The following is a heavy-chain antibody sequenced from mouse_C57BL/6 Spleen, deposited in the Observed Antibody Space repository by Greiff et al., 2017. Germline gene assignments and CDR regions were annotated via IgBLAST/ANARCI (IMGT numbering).Heavy chain of an antibody. CDR2: IDPSDSYT. J-gene: IGHJ2*01. V-gene: IGHV1-50*01. CDR3: ARGRYFDY. Sequence: QVQLQQPGAELVKPGASVTLSCKASGYTFTSYWMQGVKQRPGQGLEWIGEIDPSDSYTNYNQKFKGKATLTVDTSSSTAFMKLSSLTSEDSAVYYCARGRYFDYWGQGTTLTVSS. CDR1: GYTFTSYW.